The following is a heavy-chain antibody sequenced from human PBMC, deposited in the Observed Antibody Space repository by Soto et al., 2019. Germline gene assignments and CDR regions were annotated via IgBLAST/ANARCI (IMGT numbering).Heavy chain of an antibody. D-gene: IGHD5-12*01. CDR3: ARGHIVATIENYYYYYGMDV. CDR1: GFTFSDYY. CDR2: ISSSGSTI. V-gene: IGHV3-11*01. J-gene: IGHJ6*02. Sequence: PGGSLRLSCAASGFTFSDYYMSWIRQAPGKGLEWVSYISSSGSTIYYADSVKGRFTISRDNAKNSLYLQMNSLRAEDTAVYYCARGHIVATIENYYYYYGMDVWGQGTTVTVS.